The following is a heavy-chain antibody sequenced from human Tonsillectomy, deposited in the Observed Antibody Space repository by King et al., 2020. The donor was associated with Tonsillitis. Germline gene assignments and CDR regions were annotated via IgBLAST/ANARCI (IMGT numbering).Heavy chain of an antibody. V-gene: IGHV4-30-4*01. J-gene: IGHJ6*03. Sequence: VQLQESGPGLVKPSQTLSLTCTVSGGSINSRDYYWSWIRQPPGKGLEWIGYIYYSGSTYYNPSLKSRGTISVDTSKDQFSLKLGSVTAADTAVYYCARYILTGYVHYYYMDVWGKGTTVTVSS. CDR3: ARYILTGYVHYYYMDV. CDR1: GGSINSRDYY. CDR2: IYYSGST. D-gene: IGHD3-9*01.